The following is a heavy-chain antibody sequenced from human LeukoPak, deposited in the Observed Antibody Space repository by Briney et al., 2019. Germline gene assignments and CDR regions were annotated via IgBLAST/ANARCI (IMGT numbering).Heavy chain of an antibody. CDR3: AKDRRDYDSSGYYYGYFDL. V-gene: IGHV3-43*01. D-gene: IGHD3-22*01. CDR1: GFTFDDYT. CDR2: ISCDGGST. J-gene: IGHJ2*01. Sequence: GGSLRLSCAASGFTFDDYTMHWVRQAPGKGLEWVSLISCDGGSTYYADSVKGRFAISRDNSKNSLYLQMNSLRTEDTALYYCAKDRRDYDSSGYYYGYFDLWGRGTLVTVSS.